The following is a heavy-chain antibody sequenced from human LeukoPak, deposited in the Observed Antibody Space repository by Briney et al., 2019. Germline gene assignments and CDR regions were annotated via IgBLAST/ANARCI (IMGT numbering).Heavy chain of an antibody. CDR2: IYHSGST. Sequence: SETLSLTCAVSGGSISSSNWWSWVRQPPGKGLEWIGEIYHSGSTNYNPSLKSRVTISVDKSKNQFSLKLSSVTAADTAVYYCARDPSLEEQAVGWFDPWGQGTLVTVSS. D-gene: IGHD1-26*01. CDR3: ARDPSLEEQAVGWFDP. V-gene: IGHV4-4*02. J-gene: IGHJ5*02. CDR1: GGSISSSNW.